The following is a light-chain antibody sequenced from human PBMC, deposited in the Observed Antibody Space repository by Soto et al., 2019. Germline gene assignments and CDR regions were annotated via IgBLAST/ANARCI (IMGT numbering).Light chain of an antibody. Sequence: QSARTQPASVSGYPGQSITISCTGTSSDVGGFNSVSWYQLRPGTAPKLILYDVVDRPSGVSYRFSGSKSGNTASLTISGLQAADEADYFCSSYTSTMTNVFGSGTKATVL. V-gene: IGLV2-14*03. CDR1: SSDVGGFNS. J-gene: IGLJ1*01. CDR2: DVV. CDR3: SSYTSTMTNV.